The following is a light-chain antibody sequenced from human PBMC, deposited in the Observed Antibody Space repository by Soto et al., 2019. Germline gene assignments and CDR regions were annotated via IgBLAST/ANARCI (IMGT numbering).Light chain of an antibody. Sequence: DIQMTQSPSTLSASIGDRVTITCRASQSINSWLAWYQQKPGKAPNLLIYDASTLESGVPSRFRGRGSGTEFTLTISGLRPDDFATYYCQQYNSYSPLTFGQGTKLEIK. V-gene: IGKV1-5*01. CDR2: DAS. CDR1: QSINSW. CDR3: QQYNSYSPLT. J-gene: IGKJ2*01.